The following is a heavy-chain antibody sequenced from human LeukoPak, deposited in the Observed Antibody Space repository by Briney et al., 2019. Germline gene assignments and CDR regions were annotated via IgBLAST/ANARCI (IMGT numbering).Heavy chain of an antibody. J-gene: IGHJ4*02. V-gene: IGHV4-59*01. CDR2: IYYSGST. CDR3: ASYSYYYDSSGYFDY. D-gene: IGHD3-22*01. CDR1: GGSISSYY. Sequence: SETLSLTCTVSGGSISSYYWSWIRQPPGKGLEWMGYIYYSGSTNYNPSLKSRVTISVDTSKNQFSLKLSSVTAADTAVYYCASYSYYYDSSGYFDYWGQGTLVTVSS.